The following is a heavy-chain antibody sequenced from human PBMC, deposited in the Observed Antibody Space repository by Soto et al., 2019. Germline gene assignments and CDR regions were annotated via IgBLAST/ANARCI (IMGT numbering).Heavy chain of an antibody. Sequence: PSETLYLTCTVSGGSISSGDYYWSWIRQPPGKGLEWIGYIFYSGNTYYNPSLKSRVSISVDTSKNQFSLKLSSVTAADTAVYYCARDRGSSWMYKWFDPWGQGTLVTVS. CDR3: ARDRGSSWMYKWFDP. J-gene: IGHJ5*02. CDR2: IFYSGNT. CDR1: GGSISSGDYY. D-gene: IGHD6-13*01. V-gene: IGHV4-30-4*01.